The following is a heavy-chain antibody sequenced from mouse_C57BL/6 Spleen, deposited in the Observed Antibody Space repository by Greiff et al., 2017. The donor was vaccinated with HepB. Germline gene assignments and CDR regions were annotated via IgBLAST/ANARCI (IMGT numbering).Heavy chain of an antibody. CDR2: IYPSDSET. CDR1: GYTFTSYW. J-gene: IGHJ3*01. Sequence: QVQLQQPGAELVRPGSSVKLSCKASGYTFTSYWMDWVKQRPGQGLEWIGNIYPSDSETHYNQKFKDKATLTVDKSSSTAYMQLSSLTSEDSAVYYCSRLGYTPAWFAYWGQGTLVTVSA. CDR3: SRLGYTPAWFAY. V-gene: IGHV1-61*01. D-gene: IGHD1-3*01.